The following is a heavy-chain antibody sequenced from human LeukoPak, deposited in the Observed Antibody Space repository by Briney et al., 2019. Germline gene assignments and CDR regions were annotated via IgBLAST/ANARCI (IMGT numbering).Heavy chain of an antibody. J-gene: IGHJ4*02. V-gene: IGHV3-23*01. CDR2: ISGSGGST. CDR3: ASHLGVAASENIDY. D-gene: IGHD6-19*01. CDR1: GFTFSSYT. Sequence: GGSLRLSCAASGFTFSSYTMNWVRQAPGKGLEWVSAISGSGGSTYYADSVKGRFTISRDNSKNTLYLQMNSLRAEDTAAYYCASHLGVAASENIDYWGQGTLVTVSS.